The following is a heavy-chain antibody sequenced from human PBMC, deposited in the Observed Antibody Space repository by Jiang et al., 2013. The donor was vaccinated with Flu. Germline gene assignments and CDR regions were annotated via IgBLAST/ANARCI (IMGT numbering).Heavy chain of an antibody. CDR3: ARDRRTIFDY. CDR2: ISYDGSNK. J-gene: IGHJ4*02. Sequence: LEWVAVISYDGSNKYYADSVKGRFTISRDNSKNTLYLQMNSLRAEDTAVYYCARDRRTIFDYWGQGTLVTVSS. V-gene: IGHV3-30-3*01.